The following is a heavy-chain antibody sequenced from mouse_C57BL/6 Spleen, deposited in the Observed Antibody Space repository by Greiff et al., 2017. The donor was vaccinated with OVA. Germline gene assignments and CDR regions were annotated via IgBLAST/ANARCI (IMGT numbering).Heavy chain of an antibody. V-gene: IGHV1-69*01. CDR1: GYTFTSYW. CDR2: IDPSYSYT. CDR3: AREGGENYFDY. Sequence: QVQLQQPGAELVMPGASVKLSCKASGYTFTSYWMHWVKQRPGQGLEWIGEIDPSYSYTNYNQKFKGKSTLTVDKSSSTAYMQLSSLTSEDSAVYYCAREGGENYFDYWGQGTTLTVSS. J-gene: IGHJ2*01.